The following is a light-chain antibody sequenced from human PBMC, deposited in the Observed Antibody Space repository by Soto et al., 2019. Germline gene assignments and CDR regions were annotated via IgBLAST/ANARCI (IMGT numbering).Light chain of an antibody. CDR3: QSYDSTWSGSWV. CDR2: VNN. CDR1: SSNIGAGYD. J-gene: IGLJ3*02. Sequence: QSVLTQPPSVSGAPGQRVTISCTGSSSNIGAGYDVHWYQHLPGTAPKLLIYVNNNRPSGVPDRFSGSKSGTSASLAITGLQAEDEADYYCQSYDSTWSGSWVFGGGTKLTVL. V-gene: IGLV1-40*01.